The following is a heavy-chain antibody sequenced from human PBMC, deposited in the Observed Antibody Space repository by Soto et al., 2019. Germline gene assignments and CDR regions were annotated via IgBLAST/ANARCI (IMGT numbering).Heavy chain of an antibody. CDR1: GITVSNVW. D-gene: IGHD3-16*01. Sequence: PWGTLRLYSAASGITVSNVWMTWIRQAPGKGLEWVGRIKSKADGSTKEYGTPVKDRFIISRDDSKNTVDLQMHGLRTEDTAFYYCATPRPGSHGYSFWGHGALVTVAS. CDR3: ATPRPGSHGYSF. V-gene: IGHV3-15*01. CDR2: IKSKADGSTK. J-gene: IGHJ4*01.